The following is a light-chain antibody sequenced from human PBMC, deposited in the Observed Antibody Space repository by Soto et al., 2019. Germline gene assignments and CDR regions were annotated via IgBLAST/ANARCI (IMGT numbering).Light chain of an antibody. Sequence: DIQLTQSPSTLSASVGDRATITCRASQSISSWLAWYQQKPGKAPKLLVYKASSLESEVPSRFSGSGSGTEFTLTISTLQPDDFATYYCQQYEAYPLTFGGGTKVEI. CDR2: KAS. V-gene: IGKV1-5*03. J-gene: IGKJ4*01. CDR3: QQYEAYPLT. CDR1: QSISSW.